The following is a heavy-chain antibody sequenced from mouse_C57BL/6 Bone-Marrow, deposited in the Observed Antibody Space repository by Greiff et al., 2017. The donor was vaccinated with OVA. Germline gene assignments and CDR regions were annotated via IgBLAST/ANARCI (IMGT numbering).Heavy chain of an antibody. CDR2: IYPGDGDT. D-gene: IGHD2-4*01. J-gene: IGHJ2*01. CDR1: GYAFSSSW. V-gene: IGHV1-82*01. Sequence: VQLVESGPELVKPGASVKISCKASGYAFSSSWMNWVKQRPGKGLEWIGRIYPGDGDTNYNGKFKGKATLTADKSSSTAYMQLSSLTSEDSAVYFCASYHYDPSYYFDYWGQGTTLTVSS. CDR3: ASYHYDPSYYFDY.